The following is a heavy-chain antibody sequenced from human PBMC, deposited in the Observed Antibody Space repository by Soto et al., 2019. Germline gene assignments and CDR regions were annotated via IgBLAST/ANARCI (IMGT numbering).Heavy chain of an antibody. D-gene: IGHD4-4*01. J-gene: IGHJ4*02. CDR1: GYTFTGYY. Sequence: VASVKVSCKASGYTFTGYYMHWVRQAPGQGLEWMGWINPNSGGTNYAQKFQGRVTMTRDTSISTAYMELSRLRSDDTAVYYCARDPRDYRMDYFDYWGQGTLVTVSS. CDR3: ARDPRDYRMDYFDY. V-gene: IGHV1-2*02. CDR2: INPNSGGT.